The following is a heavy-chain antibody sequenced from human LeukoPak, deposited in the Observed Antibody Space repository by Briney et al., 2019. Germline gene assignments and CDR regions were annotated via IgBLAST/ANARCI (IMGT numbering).Heavy chain of an antibody. D-gene: IGHD3-10*01. CDR2: IKNDGSEE. V-gene: IGHV3-7*01. J-gene: IGHJ4*02. Sequence: GGSLRLSCAASGFTFSGYWMRWVRQAPGKGLEGVANIKNDGSEEYYVDSVKGRFTISRDNARNSLFLQMNSLTVEDTAVYYCARAIRGSAVDTGDRWGQGTLVTVSS. CDR1: GFTFSGYW. CDR3: ARAIRGSAVDTGDR.